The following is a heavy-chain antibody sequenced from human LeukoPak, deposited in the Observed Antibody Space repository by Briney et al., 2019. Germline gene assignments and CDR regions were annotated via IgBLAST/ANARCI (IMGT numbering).Heavy chain of an antibody. CDR2: INPNSGGT. Sequence: GASVKVSCKASGYTFTCYYMHWVRQAPGQGLEWMGWINPNSGGTNYAQKFQGRVTMTRDTSISTAYMELSRLRSDDTAVYYCARDVRITMVRGSRNHGMDVWGQGTTVTVSS. V-gene: IGHV1-2*02. CDR3: ARDVRITMVRGSRNHGMDV. J-gene: IGHJ6*02. D-gene: IGHD3-10*01. CDR1: GYTFTCYY.